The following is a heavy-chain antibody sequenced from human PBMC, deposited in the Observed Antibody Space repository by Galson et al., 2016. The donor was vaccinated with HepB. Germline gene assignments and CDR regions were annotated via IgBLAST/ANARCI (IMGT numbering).Heavy chain of an antibody. D-gene: IGHD6-6*01. Sequence: DTLSLPCAVSGGSFFGYYWSWIRQPPGKGLEWIGEIHPGGDTNYNQSLKSRVTISVDASKDQFSLRLSSMTAADTAVYYCAQRSIGRDLFICKRSRWLDPWGQGTLVTVSS. V-gene: IGHV4-34*01. CDR3: AQRSIGRDLFICKRSRWLDP. CDR1: GGSFFGYY. CDR2: IHPGGDT. J-gene: IGHJ5*02.